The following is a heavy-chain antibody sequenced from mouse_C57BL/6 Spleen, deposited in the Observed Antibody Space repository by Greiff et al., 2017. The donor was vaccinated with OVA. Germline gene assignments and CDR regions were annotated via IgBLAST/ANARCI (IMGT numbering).Heavy chain of an antibody. CDR2: ISSGSSTI. CDR1: GFTFSDYG. J-gene: IGHJ4*01. V-gene: IGHV5-17*01. D-gene: IGHD1-1*01. CDR3: ARTRIYYYGSSYDYYAMDY. Sequence: EVQLVESGGGLVKPGGSLKLSCAASGFTFSDYGMHWVRQAPEKGLEWVAYISSGSSTIYYADTVKGRFTISRDNAKNTLFLQMTSLRSEDTAMYYCARTRIYYYGSSYDYYAMDYWGQGTSVTVSS.